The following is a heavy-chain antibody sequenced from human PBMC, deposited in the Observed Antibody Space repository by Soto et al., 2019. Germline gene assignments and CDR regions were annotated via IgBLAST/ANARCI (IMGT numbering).Heavy chain of an antibody. V-gene: IGHV1-69*12. Sequence: QVQLVQSWAAVKKPGSSVKVSCKASGGTFRSYAISWVRQAPGQGLECMGGIIPIFGTANYAQKFQGRVTITAVESPSTAHMEWGSLRSEDTAVYYCARAAITKMSGSYYNYWGQGTLVTVSS. CDR1: GGTFRSYA. J-gene: IGHJ4*02. CDR2: IIPIFGTA. CDR3: ARAAITKMSGSYYNY. D-gene: IGHD1-26*01.